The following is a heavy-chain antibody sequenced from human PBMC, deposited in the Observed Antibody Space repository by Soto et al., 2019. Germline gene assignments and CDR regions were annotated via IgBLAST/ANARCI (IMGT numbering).Heavy chain of an antibody. D-gene: IGHD2-15*01. CDR2: FDPEERET. Sequence: ASVKVSCKVSRYTLTELSMHWVRQAPGKGPEWMGGFDPEERETIYAQKFQGRVTMTEDAFIDTAYMELSSLRSEDTAVYYCVTERCSGGGCYASPYGMDVWGQGTTVTVSS. CDR3: VTERCSGGGCYASPYGMDV. CDR1: RYTLTELS. J-gene: IGHJ6*02. V-gene: IGHV1-24*01.